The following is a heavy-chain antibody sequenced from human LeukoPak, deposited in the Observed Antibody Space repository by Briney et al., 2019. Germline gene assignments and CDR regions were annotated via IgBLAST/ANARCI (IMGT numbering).Heavy chain of an antibody. CDR1: GASISSYY. V-gene: IGHV4-59*01. CDR3: ARENPSGYYNRPIDY. Sequence: PSETLSLTCTVSGASISSYYWSWIRQPPGKGLEWIGDIYYSGSIKYNPSLKSRVTMSVDTSKNQFSLKLSSVTAADTAIYYCARENPSGYYNRPIDYWGQGTLVTVFS. D-gene: IGHD3-22*01. J-gene: IGHJ4*02. CDR2: IYYSGSI.